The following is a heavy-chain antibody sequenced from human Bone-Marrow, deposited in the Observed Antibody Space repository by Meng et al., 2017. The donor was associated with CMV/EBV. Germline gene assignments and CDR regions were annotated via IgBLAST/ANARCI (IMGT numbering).Heavy chain of an antibody. D-gene: IGHD5-24*01. J-gene: IGHJ6*02. CDR1: GGSISSYY. Sequence: GSLRVSCTVSGGSISSYYWSWIRPPPGKGLEWIGYIYYSGSTNYNPSLKSRVTISVDTSKNQFSLKLSSVTAADTAVYYCARGDGYYYGMDVWGQRTTVTVSS. V-gene: IGHV4-59*01. CDR3: ARGDGYYYGMDV. CDR2: IYYSGST.